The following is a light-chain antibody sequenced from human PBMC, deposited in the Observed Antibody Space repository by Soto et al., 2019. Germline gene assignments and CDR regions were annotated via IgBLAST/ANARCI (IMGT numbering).Light chain of an antibody. Sequence: QSVLTQPPSVSAAPGQRVTISCSGSSSNIGNNYVSWYQQLPGTAPKLLIYDNNNRPSGIPDRFSGSKSGTSATLGITGLQTGDEADYYGGAWDSSLSALVFCGGTKLTVL. J-gene: IGLJ2*01. CDR3: GAWDSSLSALV. CDR1: SSNIGNNY. CDR2: DNN. V-gene: IGLV1-51*01.